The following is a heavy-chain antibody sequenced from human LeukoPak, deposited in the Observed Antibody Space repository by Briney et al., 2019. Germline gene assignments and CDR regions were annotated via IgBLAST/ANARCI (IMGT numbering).Heavy chain of an antibody. J-gene: IGHJ4*02. CDR2: ISSSSSYI. Sequence: PGGSLRLSCAASGFTFSSYNMNWVRQAPGKGLEWVSSISSSSSYIYYADSVKGRFTISRDNAKNSLYLQMNSLRAEDTAVYYCARVSVGATREVDYWGQGTLVTVSS. CDR3: ARVSVGATREVDY. CDR1: GFTFSSYN. D-gene: IGHD1-26*01. V-gene: IGHV3-21*01.